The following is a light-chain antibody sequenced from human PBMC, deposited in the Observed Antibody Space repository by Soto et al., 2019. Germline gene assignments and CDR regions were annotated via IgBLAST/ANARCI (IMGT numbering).Light chain of an antibody. CDR3: QQFRSFPIT. J-gene: IGKJ5*01. Sequence: DIQMTQSPSSLSASVGDRVTITCRASQDIGSHLAWYQQKPEKAPKSLIYFASTLQSGVPSRFSASGSRTDFTLTISSLQPEDFATYYCQQFRSFPITFGQGTRLEIK. CDR2: FAS. V-gene: IGKV1D-16*01. CDR1: QDIGSH.